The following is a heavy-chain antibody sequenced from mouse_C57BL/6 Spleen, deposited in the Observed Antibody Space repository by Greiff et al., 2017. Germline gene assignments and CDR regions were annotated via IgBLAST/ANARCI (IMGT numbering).Heavy chain of an antibody. V-gene: IGHV5-4*01. Sequence: DVKLVESGGGLVKPGGSLKLSCAASGFTFSSYAMSWVRQTPEKRLEWVATISDGGSYTYYPDNVKGRFTISRDNAKNNLYLQMSHLKSEDTAMYYCARDKRYYDYERGFDYGGQGTTLTVSS. CDR3: ARDKRYYDYERGFDY. CDR1: GFTFSSYA. J-gene: IGHJ2*01. CDR2: ISDGGSYT. D-gene: IGHD2-4*01.